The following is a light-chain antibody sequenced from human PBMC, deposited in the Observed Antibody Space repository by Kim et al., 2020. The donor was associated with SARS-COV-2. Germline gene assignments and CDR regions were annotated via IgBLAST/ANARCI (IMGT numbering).Light chain of an antibody. CDR2: RNN. CDR1: SSNIGSNY. V-gene: IGLV1-47*01. Sequence: GHGVTISCSGSSSNIGSNYVYWYQQLPETAPKLLIYRNNQRPSGVPDRVSGSKSGTSASLAISGLRSEDEADYYCAAWDDSLSGWVFGGGTQLTVL. CDR3: AAWDDSLSGWV. J-gene: IGLJ3*02.